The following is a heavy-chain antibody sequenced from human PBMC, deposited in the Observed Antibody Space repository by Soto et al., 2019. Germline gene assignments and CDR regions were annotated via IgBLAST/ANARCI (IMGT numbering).Heavy chain of an antibody. Sequence: WASVKVSCKTSGYTFTSFGVSWVRQAPGQGLEWMGWISGYNGKTKYAQTFQGRVTMTADTSTSTVYMELRGLRSDDTAVYFCARDRMIVDYGLGTYDYWGQGTTVTVSS. V-gene: IGHV1-18*04. J-gene: IGHJ4*02. CDR1: GYTFTSFG. D-gene: IGHD3-10*01. CDR2: ISGYNGKT. CDR3: ARDRMIVDYGLGTYDY.